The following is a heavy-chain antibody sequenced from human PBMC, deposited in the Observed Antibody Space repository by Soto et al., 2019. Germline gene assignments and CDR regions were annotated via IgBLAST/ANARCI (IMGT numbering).Heavy chain of an antibody. CDR1: GFTFRSYS. Sequence: GGSLRLSCAASGFTFRSYSMNWVRQAPGKGLEWVSSISSSSSYIYYADSVKGRFTISRDNAKNSLYLQMNSLRAEDTAVYYCARESWYSNYEGYYYYYYGMDVWGQGTTVTVSS. J-gene: IGHJ6*02. CDR2: ISSSSSYI. CDR3: ARESWYSNYEGYYYYYYGMDV. D-gene: IGHD4-4*01. V-gene: IGHV3-21*01.